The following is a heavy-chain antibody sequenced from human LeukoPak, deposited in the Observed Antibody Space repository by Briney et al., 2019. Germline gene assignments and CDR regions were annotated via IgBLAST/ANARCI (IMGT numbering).Heavy chain of an antibody. D-gene: IGHD6-6*01. CDR2: IRYDGSNK. J-gene: IGHJ6*03. CDR3: AKDPTGLALSIAARGYYYYYMDV. CDR1: GFTFSSYG. V-gene: IGHV3-30*02. Sequence: GGSLRLSCAASGFTFSSYGMHWVRQAPGKGLEWVAFIRYDGSNKYYADSVKGRFTISRDNSKNTLYLQMNSLRAEDTAVYYCAKDPTGLALSIAARGYYYYYMDVWGKGTTVTVSS.